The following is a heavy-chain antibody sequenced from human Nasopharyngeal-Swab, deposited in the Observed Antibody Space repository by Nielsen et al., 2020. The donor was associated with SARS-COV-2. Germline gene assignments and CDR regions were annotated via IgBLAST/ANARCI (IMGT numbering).Heavy chain of an antibody. V-gene: IGHV3-9*01. J-gene: IGHJ4*02. Sequence: SLKISCAASGFTFDDYAMHWVRQAPGKGLEWVSRISWNSGSIGYADSVKGRFTISRDNAKNSLYLQMNSLRAEVTALYYCAKDMEEQWLGALDYWGQGTLVTVSS. CDR1: GFTFDDYA. D-gene: IGHD6-19*01. CDR2: ISWNSGSI. CDR3: AKDMEEQWLGALDY.